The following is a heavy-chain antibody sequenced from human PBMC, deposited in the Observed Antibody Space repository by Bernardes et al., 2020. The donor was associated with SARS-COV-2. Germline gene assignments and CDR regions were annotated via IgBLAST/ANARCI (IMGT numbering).Heavy chain of an antibody. CDR2: ISAYNGNT. J-gene: IGHJ6*02. V-gene: IGHV1-18*04. CDR1: GYTFTSYG. Sequence: ASVKVSCKASGYTFTSYGISWVRQAPGQGLEWMGWISAYNGNTNYAQKLQGRVTMTTDTSTSTAYMALRSLRSDDTAVYYCARMSVVGAFWYYYYGMDVWGQETTVTVSS. CDR3: ARMSVVGAFWYYYYGMDV. D-gene: IGHD1-26*01.